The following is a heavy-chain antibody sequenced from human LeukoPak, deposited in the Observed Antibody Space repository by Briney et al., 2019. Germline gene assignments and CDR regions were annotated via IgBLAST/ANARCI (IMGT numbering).Heavy chain of an antibody. CDR2: IYPGDSET. J-gene: IGHJ5*02. V-gene: IGHV5-51*01. D-gene: IGHD1-14*01. Sequence: GESLKISCKGSGYRFSDCWIGWVRQMPGKGLEWMGIIYPGDSETRYSPSFQGQVTISADKSISTAYLQWSSLRASDAAMYYCARLREFTRYGYNRFDPWGQGTLVTVSS. CDR3: ARLREFTRYGYNRFDP. CDR1: GYRFSDCW.